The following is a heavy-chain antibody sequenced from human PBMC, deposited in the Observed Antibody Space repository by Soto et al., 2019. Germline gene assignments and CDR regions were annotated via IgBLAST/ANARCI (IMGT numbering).Heavy chain of an antibody. CDR3: ARVGSSTSCQTYYYMDV. CDR1: GYTFTSYA. D-gene: IGHD2-2*01. J-gene: IGHJ6*03. Sequence: QVQLVQSGAEVKKPGASVKVSCKASGYTFTSYAMHWVRQAPGQRLEWMGWINAGNGNTKYSQKFQGRVTITRDTSASTAYMELSSLRSEDTAVYYCARVGSSTSCQTYYYMDVWGKGTTVTVSS. CDR2: INAGNGNT. V-gene: IGHV1-3*01.